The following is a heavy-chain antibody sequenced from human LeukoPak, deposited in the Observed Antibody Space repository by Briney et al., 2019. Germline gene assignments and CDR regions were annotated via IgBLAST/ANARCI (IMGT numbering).Heavy chain of an antibody. Sequence: PGGSLRLSCAASGFTFSSYAMNWVRQAPGKGLEWVSVISGGGTSTYYADSVKGRFTISRDNSEDTLYLQMSSLRADDTAVYYCANSLTLTGLFDYWGQGSLVTVSS. V-gene: IGHV3-23*01. D-gene: IGHD3-9*01. CDR3: ANSLTLTGLFDY. J-gene: IGHJ4*02. CDR1: GFTFSSYA. CDR2: ISGGGTST.